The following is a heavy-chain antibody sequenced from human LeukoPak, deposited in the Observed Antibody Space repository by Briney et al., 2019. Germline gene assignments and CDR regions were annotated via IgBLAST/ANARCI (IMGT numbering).Heavy chain of an antibody. J-gene: IGHJ4*02. CDR1: GFTFSSYG. CDR3: ARGGSCSSTSCLPLDY. CDR2: IWYDGSNK. Sequence: GGSLRLSCAASGFTFSSYGMHWVRQAPGKGLEWVAVIWYDGSNKYYADSVKGRFTISRDNSKNTLYLQMNSLRAEDTAVYYCARGGSCSSTSCLPLDYWGQETLVTVSS. D-gene: IGHD2-2*01. V-gene: IGHV3-33*01.